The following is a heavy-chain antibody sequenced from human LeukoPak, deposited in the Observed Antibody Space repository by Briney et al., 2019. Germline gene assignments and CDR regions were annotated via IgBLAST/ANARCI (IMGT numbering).Heavy chain of an antibody. J-gene: IGHJ3*02. Sequence: ASVKVSFKASGYTFTSYGISWVRQAPGQGLEWMGWISAYKGNTNYAQKFQCRVTMTEDTSTDTAYMGLSSLRSEDTAVYYCATSLAWLVLGAFDIWGQGTMVTVSS. CDR3: ATSLAWLVLGAFDI. CDR2: ISAYKGNT. CDR1: GYTFTSYG. V-gene: IGHV1-18*01. D-gene: IGHD6-19*01.